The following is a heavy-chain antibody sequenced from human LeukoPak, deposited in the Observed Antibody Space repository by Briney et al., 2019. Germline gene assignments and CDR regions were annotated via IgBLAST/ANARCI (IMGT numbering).Heavy chain of an antibody. CDR1: GGSISNYY. CDR2: IYYSGST. V-gene: IGHV4-59*01. CDR3: ARSGTKTNGFDY. J-gene: IGHJ4*02. Sequence: SETLSLTCTVSGGSISNYYWSWIRQPPGKGLEGIGYIYYSGSTNYSPSLQSRVTISVDTSTNQFSLRLSSVTAADTAMYYCARSGTKTNGFDYWGQGTLVTVSS. D-gene: IGHD2-8*01.